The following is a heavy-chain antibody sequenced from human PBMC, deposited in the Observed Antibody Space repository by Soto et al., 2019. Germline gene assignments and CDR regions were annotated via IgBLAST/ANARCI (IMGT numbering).Heavy chain of an antibody. CDR2: IAWTGGSI. J-gene: IGHJ6*02. V-gene: IGHV3-9*01. CDR3: AKDLRSGRYSPCDGYYFYYGMDV. CDR1: GFTFNDYG. Sequence: PGGSLRLSCAASGFTFNDYGMHWVRQAPGKGLEWVSSIAWTGGSITYADSVKGRFTISRDNAKSTLYLQMNSLRAEDTALYYCAKDLRSGRYSPCDGYYFYYGMDVWGQGTTVTVSS. D-gene: IGHD5-18*01.